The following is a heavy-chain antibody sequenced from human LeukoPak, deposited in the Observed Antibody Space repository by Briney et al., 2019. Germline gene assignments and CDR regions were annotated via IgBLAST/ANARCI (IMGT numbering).Heavy chain of an antibody. D-gene: IGHD2-2*01. J-gene: IGHJ5*02. V-gene: IGHV3-30*02. CDR2: IQSDGGDR. CDR3: AKDRPCTSCYLGWLDP. CDR1: GFTFSTYG. Sequence: GGSLRLSCAASGFTFSTYGMHWVRQAPGKGLEWVAFIQSDGGDRNYADSVKGRFTISRDNSKDTVYLQMNSLRAEDTAVYYCAKDRPCTSCYLGWLDPWGQGTLVTVSS.